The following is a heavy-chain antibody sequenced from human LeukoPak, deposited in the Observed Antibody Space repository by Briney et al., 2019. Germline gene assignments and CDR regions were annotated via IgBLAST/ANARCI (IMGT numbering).Heavy chain of an antibody. CDR2: IIPIFGTA. J-gene: IGHJ5*02. D-gene: IGHD3-9*01. Sequence: SVKVSCKASGGTFSSYAISWVRQAPGQGLEWMGGIIPIFGTANYAQKFQGRVTITVDESTSTAYMELSSLRSEDTAVYYCARDREDDILTGSYQFDPWGQGTLVTVSS. CDR1: GGTFSSYA. V-gene: IGHV1-69*13. CDR3: ARDREDDILTGSYQFDP.